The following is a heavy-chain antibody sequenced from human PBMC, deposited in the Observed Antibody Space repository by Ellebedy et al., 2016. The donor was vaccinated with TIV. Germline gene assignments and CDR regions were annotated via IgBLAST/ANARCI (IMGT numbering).Heavy chain of an antibody. CDR1: GFTFSSYS. J-gene: IGHJ6*04. CDR2: IDSDGATT. CDR3: AKANIDSMTTGGLDV. V-gene: IGHV3-74*01. D-gene: IGHD4-11*01. Sequence: GESLKISXAASGFTFSSYSMNWVRQAPGKGLEWVSEIDSDGATTRYADSVKGRFTISRDNAKNSLYLQMNSLRAEDTALYYCAKANIDSMTTGGLDVWGKGTTVTVSS.